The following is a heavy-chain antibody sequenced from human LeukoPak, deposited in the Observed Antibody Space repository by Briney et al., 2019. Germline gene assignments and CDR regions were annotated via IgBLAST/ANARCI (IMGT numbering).Heavy chain of an antibody. Sequence: KSSETLSLTCTVSGYSISSGYYWGWIRQPPGKGLEWIGSIYHSGSTYYNPSLKSRVTISVDTSKNQFSLKLSSVTAADTAVYYCAGICGSLGELSSHKWFDPWGQGTLVTVSS. V-gene: IGHV4-38-2*02. CDR3: AGICGSLGELSSHKWFDP. J-gene: IGHJ5*02. CDR2: IYHSGST. CDR1: GYSISSGYY. D-gene: IGHD3-16*02.